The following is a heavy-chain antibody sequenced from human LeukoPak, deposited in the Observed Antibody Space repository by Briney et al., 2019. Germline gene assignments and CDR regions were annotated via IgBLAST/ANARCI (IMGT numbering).Heavy chain of an antibody. CDR1: GFSFSDYN. V-gene: IGHV3-66*01. Sequence: GGSLRLSCAASGFSFSDYNMNWVRQAPGKGLQWVSVIYSGGRTNYAASVKGRFSMSRDKSNGTVYLQLNSLRTEDTAVYFCARVPFTASLGDYFDYWGQGALVTVSS. CDR3: ARVPFTASLGDYFDY. J-gene: IGHJ4*02. D-gene: IGHD3-16*01. CDR2: IYSGGRT.